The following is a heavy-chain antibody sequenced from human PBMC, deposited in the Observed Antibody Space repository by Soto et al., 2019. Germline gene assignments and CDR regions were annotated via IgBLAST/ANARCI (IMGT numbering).Heavy chain of an antibody. D-gene: IGHD3-16*02. Sequence: SETLSLTCSVAGASVSSYSWSLIRQSPGKGLEWIGYIHTSGGTNYTPSLRGRVTISVDTSKNQFSLKLTSLTAADTAVYYCARDVSPVVFDIWGQGTMVTVSS. J-gene: IGHJ3*02. CDR3: ARDVSPVVFDI. V-gene: IGHV4-4*08. CDR1: GASVSSYS. CDR2: IHTSGGT.